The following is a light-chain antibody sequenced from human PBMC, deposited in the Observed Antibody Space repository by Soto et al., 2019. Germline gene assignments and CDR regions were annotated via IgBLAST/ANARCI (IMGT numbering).Light chain of an antibody. CDR3: QSYDSSTGV. V-gene: IGLV1-40*01. J-gene: IGLJ1*01. CDR2: GNS. Sequence: QSVLTQPPSVSGAPGQRVTISCTGSSSNIGAGYDVHWYQQLPGTAPKLLIYGNSNRPSGVPDRFSGSKSGTSASLAITGLQAEDEADYYCQSYDSSTGVLGTGTKVTVL. CDR1: SSNIGAGYD.